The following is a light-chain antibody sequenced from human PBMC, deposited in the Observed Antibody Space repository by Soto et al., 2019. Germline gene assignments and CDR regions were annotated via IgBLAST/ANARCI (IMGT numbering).Light chain of an antibody. J-gene: IGKJ1*01. V-gene: IGKV3-20*01. CDR1: QSVSSSY. Sequence: EIVLAQSPGTLPLSPGERATLSCRASQSVSSSYLAWYQQKPGQAPRLLIFGVSSRATGVTDRFSGSGSGTDFTLNISRLEPEDCALYYCQQYSNSTWTFGQGTKVEIK. CDR3: QQYSNSTWT. CDR2: GVS.